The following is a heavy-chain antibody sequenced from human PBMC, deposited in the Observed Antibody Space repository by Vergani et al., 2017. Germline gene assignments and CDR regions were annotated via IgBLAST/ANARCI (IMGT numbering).Heavy chain of an antibody. CDR3: ARHRNXDYVWGSYRYRVDAFDI. V-gene: IGHV3-15*01. J-gene: IGHJ3*02. Sequence: EVQLVESGGGLVKPGGSLRLSCAASGFTFSNAWMSWVRQAPGKGLEWVGRIKSKTDGGTTDYAAPVKGRFTISRDDSKNTRYLQMNSLKTEDTAVYYCARHRNXDYVWGSYRYRVDAFDIWGQGTMVTVSS. D-gene: IGHD3-16*02. CDR1: GFTFSNAW. CDR2: IKSKTDGGTT.